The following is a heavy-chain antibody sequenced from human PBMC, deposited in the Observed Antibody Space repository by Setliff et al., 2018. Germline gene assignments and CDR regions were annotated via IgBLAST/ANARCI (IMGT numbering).Heavy chain of an antibody. J-gene: IGHJ4*02. V-gene: IGHV4-39*07. D-gene: IGHD1-26*01. CDR2: IYTSGNT. CDR1: GGSISSSSYY. CDR3: ASYGSNY. Sequence: SETLSLTCTVSGGSISSSSYYWGWIRQPPGKGLEWIGHIYTSGNTDYSPSHKSRVTISVDTSKNQFSLKLSSVTAADTAVYYCASYGSNYWGQGTLVTVSS.